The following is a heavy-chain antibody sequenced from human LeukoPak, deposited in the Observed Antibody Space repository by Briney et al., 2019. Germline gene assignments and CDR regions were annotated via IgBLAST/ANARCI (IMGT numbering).Heavy chain of an antibody. D-gene: IGHD3-22*01. CDR2: IIPIFHTA. CDR1: GDTFSSHG. J-gene: IGHJ3*02. Sequence: SVKVSCKASGDTFSSHGISWVRQAPGQGLEWMGGIIPIFHTANYAQNFQDRLTITTDESTNTVYMELSSLKSEDTAVYYCARDYNYDSSAYDDALDIWGQGTMVTVS. CDR3: ARDYNYDSSAYDDALDI. V-gene: IGHV1-69*05.